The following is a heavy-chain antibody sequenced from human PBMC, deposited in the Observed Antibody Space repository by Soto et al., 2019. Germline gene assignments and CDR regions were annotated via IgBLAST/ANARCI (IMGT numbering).Heavy chain of an antibody. V-gene: IGHV5-51*01. J-gene: IGHJ6*02. CDR2: IYPGDSDT. CDR1: GYTFTNYW. CDR3: AASIFYYGMDV. Sequence: VESLKISWKGSGYTFTNYWIGWVRQMPGKGLEWMGIIYPGDSDTKYNPSFQGQVTISADKSITTTYLRWTSLKASDTAIYYCAASIFYYGMDVWGQGTTVTVSS.